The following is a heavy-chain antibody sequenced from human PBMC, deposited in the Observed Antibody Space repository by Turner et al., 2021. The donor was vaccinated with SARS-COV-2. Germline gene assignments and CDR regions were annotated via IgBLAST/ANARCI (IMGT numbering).Heavy chain of an antibody. V-gene: IGHV3-23*01. CDR3: AKVYSYAVLDY. Sequence: EEQLLESGGGLVQHGGSLRLSCAASGIDFSTYGMSWVRQAAGKVLECGSSISGSGGRTHYVDSVKDWFTISRDNSKNTVYLQMNSLRTEDTAVYYCAKVYSYAVLDYWGQGTLLTVSS. J-gene: IGHJ4*02. D-gene: IGHD5-18*01. CDR2: ISGSGGRT. CDR1: GIDFSTYG.